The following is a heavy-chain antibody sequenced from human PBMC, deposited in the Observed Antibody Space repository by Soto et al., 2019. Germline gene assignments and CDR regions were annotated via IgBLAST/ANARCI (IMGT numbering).Heavy chain of an antibody. CDR3: ARERPERGKDV. Sequence: QVQLVQSGAEVKKPGSSVKVSCKASGGTFSSSAISWVREAPGQGLEWMGAIIPVFGTAHYAQKFQGRVTITADKPTSTAYMDLSTLSSEDTAVHFGARERPERGKDVWGQGTTVTVSS. CDR2: IIPVFGTA. J-gene: IGHJ6*02. CDR1: GGTFSSSA. V-gene: IGHV1-69*06. D-gene: IGHD6-25*01.